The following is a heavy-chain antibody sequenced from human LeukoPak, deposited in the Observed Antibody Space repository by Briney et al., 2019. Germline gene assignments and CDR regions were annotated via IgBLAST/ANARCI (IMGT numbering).Heavy chain of an antibody. Sequence: SSETLSLTCTVSGDSIHSHFYGCIRQPAGKGLEWIGRTHTNGNTLYNPSLKSRVTMSVDTSKSQFSLRLTSVTAADTAFYYCVRGNYTDGGRNWFDPWGQGILVTVSS. V-gene: IGHV4-4*07. CDR1: GDSIHSHF. CDR2: THTNGNT. D-gene: IGHD1-7*01. CDR3: VRGNYTDGGRNWFDP. J-gene: IGHJ5*02.